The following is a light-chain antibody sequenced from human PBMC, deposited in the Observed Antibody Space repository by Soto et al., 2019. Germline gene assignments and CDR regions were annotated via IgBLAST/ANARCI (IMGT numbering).Light chain of an antibody. CDR3: QQYMSSVT. J-gene: IGKJ1*01. V-gene: IGKV3-20*01. Sequence: EMVLTQPPGSLSLSPGERATLSCRASQRVDTTFFAWYQKKPGQAPRLLTYGVSKRATGIPDRFSGSGSGTDFTLTISRLEPEDFAVDYCQQYMSSVTFGQGTRVESK. CDR1: QRVDTTF. CDR2: GVS.